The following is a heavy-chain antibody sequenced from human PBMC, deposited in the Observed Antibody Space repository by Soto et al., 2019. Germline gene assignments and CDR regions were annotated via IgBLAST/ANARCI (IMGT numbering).Heavy chain of an antibody. CDR1: GFTFSSYS. D-gene: IGHD4-17*01. J-gene: IGHJ6*03. V-gene: IGHV3-21*01. CDR3: ARDSYTYGDYGQGYYYYYMDV. CDR2: ISSSSSYI. Sequence: PGGSLRLSCAASGFTFSSYSMNWVRQAPGKGLEWVSSISSSSSYIYYADSVKGRFTISRDNAKNSLYLQMNSLRAEDTAVYYCARDSYTYGDYGQGYYYYYMDVWGKGTTVTVSS.